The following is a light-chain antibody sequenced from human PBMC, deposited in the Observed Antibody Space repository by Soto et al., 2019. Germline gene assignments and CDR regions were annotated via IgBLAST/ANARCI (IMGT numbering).Light chain of an antibody. Sequence: ELVMTQSPATLSVSPGERATLSCRARQSVSSNLAWYQQKPGQAPSLLIYGASTRATGIPARCIGIASGTEFTLTLSSLQSEDFAVDDCQQRWTWLTFGGGTKVDIK. V-gene: IGKV3-15*01. CDR3: QQRWTWLT. CDR1: QSVSSN. J-gene: IGKJ4*01. CDR2: GAS.